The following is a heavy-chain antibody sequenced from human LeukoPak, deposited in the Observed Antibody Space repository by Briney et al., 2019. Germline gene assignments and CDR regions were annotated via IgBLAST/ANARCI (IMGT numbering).Heavy chain of an antibody. Sequence: SVKVSCKASGGTFSSYAISWVRQAPGQGLEWMGGIVPIFGTANYAQKFQGRVTITADESTSTAYMELSSLRSEDTAVYYCARDPPSWRELGREAFDIWGQGTMVTVSS. J-gene: IGHJ3*02. CDR3: ARDPPSWRELGREAFDI. CDR1: GGTFSSYA. V-gene: IGHV1-69*01. CDR2: IVPIFGTA. D-gene: IGHD1-26*01.